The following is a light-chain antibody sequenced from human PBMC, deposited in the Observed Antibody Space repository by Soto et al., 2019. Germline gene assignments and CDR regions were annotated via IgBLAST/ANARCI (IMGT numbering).Light chain of an antibody. CDR3: QQYDNLPLT. Sequence: DLQMTQSPSSLSASVGDRVTITCQASQDISKSLNWYQQKPGKAPKLLIYDASNLETGIPSRLSGSGSGTDFTLTINSLQPEDIATYYCQQYDNLPLTFGGGTKVEIK. CDR2: DAS. CDR1: QDISKS. V-gene: IGKV1-33*01. J-gene: IGKJ4*01.